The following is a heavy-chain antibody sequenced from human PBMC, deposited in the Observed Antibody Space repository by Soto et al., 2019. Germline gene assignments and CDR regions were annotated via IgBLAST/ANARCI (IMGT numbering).Heavy chain of an antibody. CDR2: ISYDGSIK. J-gene: IGHJ6*02. V-gene: IGHV3-30*18. CDR3: AKDTETPTYYYYYGMDV. D-gene: IGHD4-17*01. Sequence: GGSLRLSCAASGFTFSSYGMHWVLQAPGKGLEWVAVISYDGSIKFYVDSVKGRFTISRDNSKSTVYLQMNSLRTEDTAVYYCAKDTETPTYYYYYGMDVWAKGPRSPSP. CDR1: GFTFSSYG.